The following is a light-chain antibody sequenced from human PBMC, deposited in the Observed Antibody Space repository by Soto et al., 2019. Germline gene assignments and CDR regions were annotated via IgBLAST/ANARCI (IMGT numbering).Light chain of an antibody. CDR1: QSVSSY. CDR3: QQRSNGPS. V-gene: IGKV3-11*01. Sequence: EIVLTQSPATLSLSPGERATLSCRASQSVSSYLAWYQQKPGQAPRLLIYDASNRATGIPARFSGSGSGTDFTLTISSLEPEDFAVYYCQQRSNGPSFGPGTKVDLK. J-gene: IGKJ3*01. CDR2: DAS.